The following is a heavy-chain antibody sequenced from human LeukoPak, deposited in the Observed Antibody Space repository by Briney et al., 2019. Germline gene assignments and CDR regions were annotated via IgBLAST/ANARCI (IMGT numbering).Heavy chain of an antibody. D-gene: IGHD5-12*01. CDR1: GFTFSDYY. CDR3: ARDALVATAYYYYYYMDA. Sequence: GSLRLSCAASGFTFSDYYMSWIRQAPGKGLEWVSYISSSGSTIYYADSVKGRFTISRDNAKNSLYLQMNSLRAEDMAVYYCARDALVATAYYYYYYMDAWGKGATVTVSS. CDR2: ISSSGSTI. V-gene: IGHV3-11*04. J-gene: IGHJ6*03.